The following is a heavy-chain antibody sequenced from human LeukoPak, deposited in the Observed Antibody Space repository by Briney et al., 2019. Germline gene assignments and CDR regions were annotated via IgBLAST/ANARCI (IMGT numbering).Heavy chain of an antibody. D-gene: IGHD1-14*01. CDR2: TYYSGST. V-gene: IGHV4-59*01. CDR3: ASHRV. CDR1: GGSISSYY. Sequence: NPSETLSRNGTGSGGSISSYYWSWIRQPPGKGLEWIGYTYYSGSTNYTPSLKSRVTISVDTSKNQFSLKLSSVTAADTAVYYCASHRVWGQGTLVTVSS. J-gene: IGHJ4*02.